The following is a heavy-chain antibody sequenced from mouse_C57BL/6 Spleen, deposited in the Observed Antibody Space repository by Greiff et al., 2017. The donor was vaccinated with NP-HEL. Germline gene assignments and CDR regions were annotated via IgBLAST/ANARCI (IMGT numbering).Heavy chain of an antibody. V-gene: IGHV1-76*01. CDR1: GYTFTDYY. D-gene: IGHD1-1*01. J-gene: IGHJ1*03. CDR3: ASLYGSSYWYFDV. CDR2: INPGSGNT. Sequence: QVQLQQSGAELVRPGASVKLSCKASGYTFTDYYINWVKQRPGQGLEWIARINPGSGNTYYNEKFKGKATLTAEKSSSTAYMQLSSLTSEDSAVYFCASLYGSSYWYFDVWGTGTTVTVSS.